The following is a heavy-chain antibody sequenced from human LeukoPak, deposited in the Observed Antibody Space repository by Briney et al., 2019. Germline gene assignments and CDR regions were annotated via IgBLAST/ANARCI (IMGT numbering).Heavy chain of an antibody. V-gene: IGHV3-30*18. Sequence: GSLRLSCAASGFTFSSYGMHWVRQAPGKGLEWVAVISYDGSNKYYADSVKGRFTISRDNSKNTLYLQMNSLRAEDTAVYYCAKGSVAGLYDYWGQGTLVTVSS. J-gene: IGHJ4*02. CDR2: ISYDGSNK. D-gene: IGHD6-19*01. CDR1: GFTFSSYG. CDR3: AKGSVAGLYDY.